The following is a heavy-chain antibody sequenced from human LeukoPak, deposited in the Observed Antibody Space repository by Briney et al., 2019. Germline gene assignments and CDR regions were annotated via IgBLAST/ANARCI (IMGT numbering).Heavy chain of an antibody. CDR1: GFTFSSYS. D-gene: IGHD6-13*01. CDR2: IFPTSTMI. CDR3: AKGQQLVRPHTSFHY. J-gene: IGHJ4*02. Sequence: GGSLRLSCAASGFTFSSYSMNWVRQAPGKGLEWLSFIFPTSTMISYADSVKGRFTISRDNGKNSLYLQMNSLRPEDTAFYYCAKGQQLVRPHTSFHYWGQGTPVTVSS. V-gene: IGHV3-48*01.